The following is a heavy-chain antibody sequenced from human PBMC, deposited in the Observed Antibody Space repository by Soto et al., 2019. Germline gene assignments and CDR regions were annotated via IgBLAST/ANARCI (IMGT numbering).Heavy chain of an antibody. CDR1: GFTFSSYA. CDR3: ARAGIVGAYFDY. J-gene: IGHJ4*02. Sequence: QVQLVESGGGVVQPGRSQRLSCAASGFTFSSYAMHWVRQAPGKGLEWVAVISYDGSNKYYADSVKGRFTISRDNSKNTLYLQMNSLRAEDTAVYYCARAGIVGAYFDYWGQGTLVTVSS. D-gene: IGHD1-26*01. V-gene: IGHV3-30-3*01. CDR2: ISYDGSNK.